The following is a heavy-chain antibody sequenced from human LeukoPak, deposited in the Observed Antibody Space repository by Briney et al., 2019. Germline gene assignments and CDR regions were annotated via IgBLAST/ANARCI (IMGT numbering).Heavy chain of an antibody. CDR1: GGSISSYY. Sequence: SETLSLTCTVSGGSISSYYWSWIRQPPGKGLERIGYIYYSGSTNYNPSLKSRVAISVDTSKNQFSLKLSSVTAADTAVYYCARGYSYGLEAYFDYWGQGTLVTVSS. CDR2: IYYSGST. CDR3: ARGYSYGLEAYFDY. V-gene: IGHV4-59*01. D-gene: IGHD5-18*01. J-gene: IGHJ4*02.